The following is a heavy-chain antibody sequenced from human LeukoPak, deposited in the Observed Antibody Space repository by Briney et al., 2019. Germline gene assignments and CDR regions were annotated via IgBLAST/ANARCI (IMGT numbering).Heavy chain of an antibody. CDR1: GYTFTSYA. CDR2: INAGNGNT. Sequence: APVKVSCKASGYTFTSYAMHWVRQAPGQRLEWMGWINAGNGNTKYSQKFQGRVTITRDTSASTAHMELSSLRSEDTAVYYCARAGTDIVVVPAAGGWFDPWGQGTLVTVSS. D-gene: IGHD2-2*01. V-gene: IGHV1-3*01. CDR3: ARAGTDIVVVPAAGGWFDP. J-gene: IGHJ5*02.